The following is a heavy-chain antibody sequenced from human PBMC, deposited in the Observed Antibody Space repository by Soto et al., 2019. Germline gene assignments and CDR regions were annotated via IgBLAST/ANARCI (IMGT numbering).Heavy chain of an antibody. V-gene: IGHV3-74*01. Sequence: PGGSRRRSWAASGFTFSTYLMHWVRQAPGKGLVWVSRSNIDGRSTDHADSVKGRFTISRDNAKNTLYLQMNSLRVEDTAVYYCARETSSWSLDYWGQGMLVTVSS. CDR1: GFTFSTYL. D-gene: IGHD6-13*01. CDR2: SNIDGRST. CDR3: ARETSSWSLDY. J-gene: IGHJ4*02.